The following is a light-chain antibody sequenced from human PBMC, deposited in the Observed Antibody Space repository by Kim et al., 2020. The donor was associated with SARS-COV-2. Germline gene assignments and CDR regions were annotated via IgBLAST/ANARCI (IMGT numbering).Light chain of an antibody. J-gene: IGKJ4*01. Sequence: ASVGDRVTITCRASQDISNYLAWFQQKPGKVPKRLIYGASSLQSGFPSRFSGSGSGTEFTLTISSLQPEDFATYYCLQHNSYPLTFGGGTKVDIK. CDR2: GAS. CDR3: LQHNSYPLT. CDR1: QDISNY. V-gene: IGKV1-17*03.